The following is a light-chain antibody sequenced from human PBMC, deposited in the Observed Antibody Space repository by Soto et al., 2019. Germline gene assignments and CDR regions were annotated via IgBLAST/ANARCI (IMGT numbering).Light chain of an antibody. J-gene: IGLJ1*01. V-gene: IGLV2-23*02. CDR2: DVS. CDR1: SSDVGNYNL. CDR3: CSYAGDSYV. Sequence: VLTQPASVSGSPGQSITISCTGTSSDVGNYNLVSWYQQHPGKAPKLMIYDVSKRPSGVSNRFSGSKSGNTASLTISRLQADDEADYYCCSYAGDSYVFGTGTKVTVL.